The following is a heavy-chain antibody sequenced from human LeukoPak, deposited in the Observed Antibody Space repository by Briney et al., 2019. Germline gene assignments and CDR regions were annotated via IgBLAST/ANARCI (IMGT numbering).Heavy chain of an antibody. J-gene: IGHJ4*02. D-gene: IGHD3-10*01. CDR1: GFTFSSYS. Sequence: GGSLRLSCAASGFTFSSYSMNWVRQAPGKGLEWVSSISSSSSYIYYADSVKGRFTISRDNAKNSLYLQMNSLRAEDTAVYYCARGASSIWFGEFYFDYWGQGTLVTVSS. CDR2: ISSSSSYI. V-gene: IGHV3-21*04. CDR3: ARGASSIWFGEFYFDY.